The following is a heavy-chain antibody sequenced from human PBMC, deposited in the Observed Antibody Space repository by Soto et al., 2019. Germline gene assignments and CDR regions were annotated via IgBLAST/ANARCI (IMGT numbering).Heavy chain of an antibody. D-gene: IGHD5-18*01. J-gene: IGHJ6*02. Sequence: PSETLSLTCTVSGGSVSNGMYYWSWIRQPPGKGLEWIGNISYSGSTTYNPSLKSRITLSVDTSKNQFSLRVASVTAADTAVYYCARGHRAMEYYYYYGTDVWGQGTTVTVSS. V-gene: IGHV4-61*01. CDR3: ARGHRAMEYYYYYGTDV. CDR1: GGSVSNGMYY. CDR2: ISYSGST.